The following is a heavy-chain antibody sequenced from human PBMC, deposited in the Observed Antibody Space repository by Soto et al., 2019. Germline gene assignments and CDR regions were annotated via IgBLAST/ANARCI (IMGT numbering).Heavy chain of an antibody. CDR1: GFTFSSYA. J-gene: IGHJ5*02. Sequence: GGSLRLSCAASGFTFSSYAMSWARQAPGKGLEWVSAISGSGGSTYYADSVKGRFTISGDNSKNTLYLQMNSLRAEDTAVYYCAKAQRVTVARGWNWFDPWGQGTLVTVS. CDR2: ISGSGGST. CDR3: AKAQRVTVARGWNWFDP. D-gene: IGHD6-19*01. V-gene: IGHV3-23*01.